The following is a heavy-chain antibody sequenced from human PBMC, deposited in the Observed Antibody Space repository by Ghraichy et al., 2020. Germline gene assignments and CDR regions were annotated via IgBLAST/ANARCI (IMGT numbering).Heavy chain of an antibody. CDR2: IYYSGST. Sequence: SETLSLTCTVSGGSISSYYWSWIRQPPGKGLEWIGYIYYSGSTNYDPSLKSRVTISVDTSKNQFSLKLSSVTAADTAVYYCARVAVAGWLAFDYWGQGTLVTVSS. CDR1: GGSISSYY. D-gene: IGHD6-19*01. CDR3: ARVAVAGWLAFDY. V-gene: IGHV4-59*01. J-gene: IGHJ4*02.